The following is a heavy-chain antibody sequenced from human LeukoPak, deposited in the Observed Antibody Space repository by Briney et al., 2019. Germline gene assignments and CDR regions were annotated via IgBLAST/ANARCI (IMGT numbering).Heavy chain of an antibody. CDR3: ARDVPGPIGTTARFDP. Sequence: ASVKVSCKSSGYTSSSYGVSWMRQAPGQGLEWLGWISTYNGNTNYAQNFLGRVTMTTDTSTSTAYMELRSLRSDDTAVYYCARDVPGPIGTTARFDPWGQGTLVTVSS. D-gene: IGHD1-1*01. J-gene: IGHJ5*02. V-gene: IGHV1-18*04. CDR1: GYTSSSYG. CDR2: ISTYNGNT.